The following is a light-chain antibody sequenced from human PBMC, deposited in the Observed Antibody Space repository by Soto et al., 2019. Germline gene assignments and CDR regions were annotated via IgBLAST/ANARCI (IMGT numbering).Light chain of an antibody. CDR3: QQYGSSPPVT. V-gene: IGKV3-20*01. J-gene: IGKJ5*01. CDR1: QSVSSSY. CDR2: GTS. Sequence: EIVLTQSPGTLSLSPGERATLSCRASQSVSSSYLAWYQQKPGQAPRLLIYGTSGRATGIPDRFSGGGSGTDFTLTISSLQPEDFAVYYCQQYGSSPPVTFGQGTRLEIK.